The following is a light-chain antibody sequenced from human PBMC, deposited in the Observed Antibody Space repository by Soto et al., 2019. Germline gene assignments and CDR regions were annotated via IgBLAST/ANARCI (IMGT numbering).Light chain of an antibody. Sequence: EIVLTQSQATLSLAPVERSTLSCGASQSVSSSYLAWYQQKPGLAPRLLIYDASSRATGIPDRFSGSGSGTDFTLTISRLEPEDFAVYYCQKYNNWPPTCGQGTRREIK. CDR3: QKYNNWPPT. CDR1: QSVSSSY. CDR2: DAS. V-gene: IGKV3D-20*01. J-gene: IGKJ5*01.